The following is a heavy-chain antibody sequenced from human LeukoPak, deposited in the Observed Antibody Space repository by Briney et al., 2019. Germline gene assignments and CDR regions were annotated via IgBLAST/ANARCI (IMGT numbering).Heavy chain of an antibody. D-gene: IGHD6-13*01. J-gene: IGHJ4*02. V-gene: IGHV4-39*01. CDR3: ASLIAAGYFDH. CDR1: GGSISSSSYS. CDR2: IYHSRGT. Sequence: PSVPLSLTCTDSGGSISSSSYSWGWICQPPGEGLEWIGVIYHSRGTYYNPSLKSRLTMSVDTSKYQFSLKLSSVTATDTAVYYCASLIAAGYFDHWGQGTLVTVSS.